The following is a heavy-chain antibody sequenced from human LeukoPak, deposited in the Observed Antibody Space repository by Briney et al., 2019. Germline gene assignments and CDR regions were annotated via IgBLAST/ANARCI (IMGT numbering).Heavy chain of an antibody. CDR3: ARRSGYDSSGYYYS. V-gene: IGHV4-39*01. D-gene: IGHD3-22*01. J-gene: IGHJ4*02. CDR1: GFTFSSYE. CDR2: IHYSGST. Sequence: GSLRLSCAASGFTFSSYEMNWVRQPPGKGLEWIGSIHYSGSTYYNPSLRSRVSISVDTSKNQFSLKLNSVTAADTAVYYCARRSGYDSSGYYYSWGQGTLVTVSS.